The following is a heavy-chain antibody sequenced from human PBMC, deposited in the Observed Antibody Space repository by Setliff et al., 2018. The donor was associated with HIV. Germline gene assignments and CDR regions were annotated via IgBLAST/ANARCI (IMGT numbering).Heavy chain of an antibody. CDR1: GGSISGYF. CDR2: IYTSGST. V-gene: IGHV4-4*07. CDR3: ARDLPELTGRSFDP. Sequence: KPSETLSLTCNVSGGSISGYFWTWIRQPAGKGLEWTGRIYTSGSTNYDPSLKSRLSMSIDTSKNHFSLRLTSVTAADTAVYYCARDLPELTGRSFDPWGQGIQVTVSS. D-gene: IGHD7-27*01. J-gene: IGHJ5*02.